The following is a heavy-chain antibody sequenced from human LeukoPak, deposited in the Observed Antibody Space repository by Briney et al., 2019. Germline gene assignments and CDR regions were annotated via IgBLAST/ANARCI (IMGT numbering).Heavy chain of an antibody. D-gene: IGHD3-16*01. Sequence: GGSLRLSCAASGFTFSSYSMTWVRQAPGEGLEWVANIKQDGSEKYYVDSVKGRFTISRDNAKNSLYLQMNSLRAEDTAVYYCAKTRWGAPDYWGQGTLVTVSS. CDR3: AKTRWGAPDY. CDR1: GFTFSSYS. CDR2: IKQDGSEK. J-gene: IGHJ4*02. V-gene: IGHV3-7*01.